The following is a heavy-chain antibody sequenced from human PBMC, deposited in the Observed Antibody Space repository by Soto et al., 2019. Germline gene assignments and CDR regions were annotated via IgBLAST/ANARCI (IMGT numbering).Heavy chain of an antibody. CDR2: IVYSGSS. Sequence: PSETLSLTCILSTRSFSINYYWSWIRQAQVRGLEWIGYIVYSGSSYYTPSLQSRVTISLDTSKNQFSLKLSSVTAADTAVYYCARILRFLEWFPESYYYDMDLWGQGTTVTVSS. CDR3: ARILRFLEWFPESYYYDMDL. D-gene: IGHD3-3*01. J-gene: IGHJ6*01. CDR1: TRSFSINYY. V-gene: IGHV4-30-4*01.